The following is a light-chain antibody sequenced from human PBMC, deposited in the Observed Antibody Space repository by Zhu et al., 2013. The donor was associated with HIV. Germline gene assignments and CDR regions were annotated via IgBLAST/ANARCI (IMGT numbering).Light chain of an antibody. Sequence: DIQMTQSPSSLSASVGDRVTITCRASQSISSYLNWYQQKPGKAPKLLIYDASNLETGVPSRFSGSGSGTDFTFTISSLQPEDIATYYCQQYDNLLSITFGQGT. CDR2: DAS. CDR3: QQYDNLLSIT. CDR1: QSISSY. V-gene: IGKV1-33*01. J-gene: IGKJ5*01.